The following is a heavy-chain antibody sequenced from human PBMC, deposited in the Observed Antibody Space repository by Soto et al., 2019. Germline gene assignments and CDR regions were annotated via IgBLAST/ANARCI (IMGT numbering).Heavy chain of an antibody. D-gene: IGHD5-18*01. CDR2: IIPIFGTA. CDR1: GGTFSSYA. J-gene: IGHJ5*02. Sequence: SVKVSCKASGGTFSSYAISWVRQAPGQGLEWMGGIIPIFGTANYAQKFQGRVTITADESTSTAYMELSSLRSEDTAVYYCARSGYSYGYGASSWFDPWGQGTLVTVSS. V-gene: IGHV1-69*13. CDR3: ARSGYSYGYGASSWFDP.